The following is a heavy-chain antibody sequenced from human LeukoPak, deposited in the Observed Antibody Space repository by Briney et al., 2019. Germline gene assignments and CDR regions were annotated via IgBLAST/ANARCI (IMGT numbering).Heavy chain of an antibody. J-gene: IGHJ6*03. CDR1: GASISSTSYC. D-gene: IGHD2-21*01. CDR2: IHTSGST. CDR3: ARVFFNDVPYYYYMDV. Sequence: PSETLSLTCTVSGASISSTSYCWGWIRQPAGKGLEWIGHIHTSGSTNYNPSLKSRVTISVDTSKNQFSLKLSSVTAADTAVYYCARVFFNDVPYYYYMDVWGKGTTVTVSS. V-gene: IGHV4-61*09.